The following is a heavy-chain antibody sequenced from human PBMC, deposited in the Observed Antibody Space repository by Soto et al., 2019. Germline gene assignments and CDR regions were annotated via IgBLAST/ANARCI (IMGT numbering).Heavy chain of an antibody. J-gene: IGHJ3*02. CDR2: INPSGGST. Sequence: EASVKVSCKASGYTFTSYYMHWVRQAPGQGLEWMGIINPSGGSTSYAQKFQGRVTMTRDTSTSTVYMELSSLRSEDTAVYYCARVLKILEWLSKGDGAFDIWGQGTMVTVSS. CDR3: ARVLKILEWLSKGDGAFDI. CDR1: GYTFTSYY. D-gene: IGHD3-3*01. V-gene: IGHV1-46*01.